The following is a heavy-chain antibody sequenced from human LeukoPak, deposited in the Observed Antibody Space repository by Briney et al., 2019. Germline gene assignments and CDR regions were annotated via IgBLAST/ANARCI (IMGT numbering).Heavy chain of an antibody. CDR1: GFSFSGHW. CDR3: ARGPNSNWSGLDF. CDR2: ISPTGSTT. J-gene: IGHJ4*02. D-gene: IGHD6-6*01. Sequence: PGGSPRLSCTASGFSFSGHWMHWARQLPGKGLVWVSRISPTGSTTSYADSVKGRFTVSRDNAKNTLYLQVNNLRAEDTAVYYCARGPNSNWSGLDFWGQGTLVTVSS. V-gene: IGHV3-74*01.